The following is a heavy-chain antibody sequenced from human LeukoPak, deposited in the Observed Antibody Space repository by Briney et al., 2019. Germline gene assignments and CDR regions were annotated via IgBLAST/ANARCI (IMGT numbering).Heavy chain of an antibody. CDR2: INHSGST. D-gene: IGHD5-18*01. V-gene: IGHV4-34*01. CDR3: AIRRGYSYGYGP. J-gene: IGHJ4*02. Sequence: SETLSLTSAVYGGSFSGYYWSWIRQPPGKGLEWIGEINHSGSTNYSPSLKSRVTISVDTSKNQFSLKLSSVTAADTAVYYCAIRRGYSYGYGPWGQGTLVTVSS. CDR1: GGSFSGYY.